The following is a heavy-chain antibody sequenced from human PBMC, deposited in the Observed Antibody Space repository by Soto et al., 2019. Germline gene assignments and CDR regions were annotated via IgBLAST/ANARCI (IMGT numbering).Heavy chain of an antibody. CDR1: GFTFSSYA. CDR2: ISGSGGST. V-gene: IGHV3-23*01. Sequence: HPGGSLRLSCAASGFTFSSYAMSWVRQAPGKGLEWVSAISGSGGSTYYADSVKGRFTISRDNSKNTLYLQMNSLRAEDTAVYYCAKDQSRLRYFDWPWVDYWGQGTLVTVPS. CDR3: AKDQSRLRYFDWPWVDY. J-gene: IGHJ4*02. D-gene: IGHD3-9*01.